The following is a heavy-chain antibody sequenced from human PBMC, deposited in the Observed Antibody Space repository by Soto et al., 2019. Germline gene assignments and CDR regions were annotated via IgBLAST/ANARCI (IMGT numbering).Heavy chain of an antibody. D-gene: IGHD2-8*01. CDR1: GYTFTSYA. J-gene: IGHJ4*02. V-gene: IGHV1-3*01. Sequence: QVQLVQSGAEVKKPGASVKVSCKASGYTFTSYAMHWVRQAPGQRLEWMGWINAGNGNTKYSQKFQGRVTITRDTSESIADIELSSMRSVDTAGYQGASAEGYYWCDYWGKGTLVTVSS. CDR2: INAGNGNT. CDR3: ASAEGYYWCDY.